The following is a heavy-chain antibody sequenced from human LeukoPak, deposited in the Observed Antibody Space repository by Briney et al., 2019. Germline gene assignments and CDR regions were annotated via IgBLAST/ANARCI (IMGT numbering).Heavy chain of an antibody. Sequence: PGGSLRLSCAASGFTVSSNYMSWVRQAPGKGLEWVSAISGSGGSTYYADSAKGRFTISRDNSKNTLYLQMNSLRAEDTAVYYCAKDGRIVGATSPVDAFDIWGQGTMVTVSS. CDR1: GFTVSSNY. J-gene: IGHJ3*02. D-gene: IGHD1-26*01. CDR3: AKDGRIVGATSPVDAFDI. V-gene: IGHV3-23*01. CDR2: ISGSGGST.